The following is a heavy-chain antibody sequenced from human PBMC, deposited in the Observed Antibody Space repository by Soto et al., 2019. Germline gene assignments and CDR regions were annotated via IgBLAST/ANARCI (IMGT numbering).Heavy chain of an antibody. CDR1: GYNFATYW. V-gene: IGHV5-51*01. Sequence: PGESLKISCQASGYNFATYWIAWVRQMPGKGLEYMGIIYPGKSDATCSPSCQGQVTFSADKSISTAYLHCSGLKASDTAMYYCARQGFDGECASNYFDPWGQGTVVTVSS. CDR3: ARQGFDGECASNYFDP. D-gene: IGHD4-17*01. J-gene: IGHJ5*02. CDR2: IYPGKSDA.